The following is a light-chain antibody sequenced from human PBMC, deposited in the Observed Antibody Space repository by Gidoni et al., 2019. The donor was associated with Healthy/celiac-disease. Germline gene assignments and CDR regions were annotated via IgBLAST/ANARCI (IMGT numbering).Light chain of an antibody. J-gene: IGLJ2*01. CDR2: DNN. V-gene: IGLV1-51*01. CDR1: SSNIGNNY. CDR3: GTWDSSLSAL. Sequence: QSVLTQPPSVSAAPGQQVTISCSGSSSNIGNNYVSWYQQLPGTAPKLLIYDNNKRPSGIPDRFSGSKSGTSATLGITGLQTGDEADYYCGTWDSSLSALFGGGTKLTVL.